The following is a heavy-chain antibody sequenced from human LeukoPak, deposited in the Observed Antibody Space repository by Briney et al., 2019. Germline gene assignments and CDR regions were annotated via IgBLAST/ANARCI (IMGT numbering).Heavy chain of an antibody. J-gene: IGHJ5*02. D-gene: IGHD6-13*01. CDR1: GGSISSSIW. CDR2: IYHSGST. CDR3: ATYSSSWDSGWFDP. Sequence: SGTLSLTCAVSGGSISSSIWWSWVRQPPGKGLEWIGEIYHSGSTNYNPSLKSRVTISVDKSKNQFSLKLSSVTAADTAVYYCATYSSSWDSGWFDPWGQGTLVTVSS. V-gene: IGHV4-4*02.